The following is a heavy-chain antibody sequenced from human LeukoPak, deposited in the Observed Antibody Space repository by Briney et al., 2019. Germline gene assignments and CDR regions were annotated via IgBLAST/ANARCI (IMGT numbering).Heavy chain of an antibody. V-gene: IGHV1-2*02. Sequence: ASVKVSCKASGYTFTGYHMHWVRQAPGQGLEWMGWINPNSGGTNYAQKFQGRVTMTRDTSISTAYMELSRLRSDDTAVYYCARDQRITGTDSDYWGQGTLVTVSS. J-gene: IGHJ4*02. CDR1: GYTFTGYH. D-gene: IGHD1-7*01. CDR3: ARDQRITGTDSDY. CDR2: INPNSGGT.